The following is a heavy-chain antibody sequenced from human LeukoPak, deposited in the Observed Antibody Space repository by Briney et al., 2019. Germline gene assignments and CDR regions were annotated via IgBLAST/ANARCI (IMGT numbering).Heavy chain of an antibody. J-gene: IGHJ4*02. CDR1: GGSISSSNW. D-gene: IGHD3-22*01. CDR2: IYHSGST. Sequence: SGTLSLTCAVSGGSISSSNWWSWVRQPPGKGLEWIGEIYHSGSTNYNPSLKSRVTISVDKSKNQFSLKLSSVTAADTAVYYCARDNYYDSSGYFDYWGQGTLVTVSS. V-gene: IGHV4-4*02. CDR3: ARDNYYDSSGYFDY.